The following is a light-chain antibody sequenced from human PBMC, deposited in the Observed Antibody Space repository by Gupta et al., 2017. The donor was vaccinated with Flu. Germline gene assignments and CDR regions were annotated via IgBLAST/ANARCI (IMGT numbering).Light chain of an antibody. CDR1: QSISSY. CDR3: QQRSNWPLT. Sequence: PVTLSLSPGERATLSCRASQSISSYLAWYQQKPGQAPRLLIYDASNRATGIPARFSGSGSGTDFTLTISSLEPEDFAVYYCQQRSNWPLTFGGGTKVEIK. V-gene: IGKV3-11*01. J-gene: IGKJ4*01. CDR2: DAS.